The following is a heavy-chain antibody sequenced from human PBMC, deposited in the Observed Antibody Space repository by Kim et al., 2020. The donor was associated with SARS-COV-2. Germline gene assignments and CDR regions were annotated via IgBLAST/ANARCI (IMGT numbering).Heavy chain of an antibody. J-gene: IGHJ4*02. V-gene: IGHV3-13*01. D-gene: IGHD2-15*01. CDR1: GFTFSSYD. CDR2: IGTAGDT. CDR3: ARGRRYCSGGSCSHYFDY. Sequence: GGSLRLSCAASGFTFSSYDMHWVRQAPGKGLEWVSAIGTAGDTYYPGSVKGRFTISRENAKNSLYLQMNSLRAGDTAVYYCARGRRYCSGGSCSHYFDYWGQGTLVTVSS.